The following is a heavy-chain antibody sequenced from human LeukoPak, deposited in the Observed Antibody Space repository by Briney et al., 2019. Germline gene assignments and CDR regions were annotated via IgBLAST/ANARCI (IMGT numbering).Heavy chain of an antibody. D-gene: IGHD4-11*01. J-gene: IGHJ4*02. CDR1: GGSFSDYY. CDR2: INRSGST. V-gene: IGHV4-34*01. CDR3: ARSEINDYMRF. Sequence: SETLSLTCAVYGGSFSDYYWSWIRQPPGKGLEWIGEINRSGSTNYNPSLKSRLTMSVDTSKNQFSLKMRAVTAADTALYYCARSEINDYMRFWGQGILVTVSS.